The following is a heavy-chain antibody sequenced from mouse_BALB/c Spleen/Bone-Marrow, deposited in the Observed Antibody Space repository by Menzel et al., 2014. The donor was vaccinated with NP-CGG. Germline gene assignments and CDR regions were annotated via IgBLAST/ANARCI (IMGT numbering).Heavy chain of an antibody. CDR1: GYVFSSYW. V-gene: IGHV1-80*01. Sequence: VMLVESGAELVRPGSSVKISCKASGYVFSSYWMNWVKQRPGQGLGWIGQIYPGDGDTNYNGKFKGKATLTADKSSSIAYMQLSCLTSEVSALYFNARKYGDYWGQGTTLTVSS. D-gene: IGHD2-10*02. CDR3: ARKYGDY. J-gene: IGHJ2*01. CDR2: IYPGDGDT.